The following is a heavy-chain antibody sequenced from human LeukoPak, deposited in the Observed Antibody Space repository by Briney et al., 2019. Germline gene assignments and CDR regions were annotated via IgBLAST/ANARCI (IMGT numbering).Heavy chain of an antibody. Sequence: SETLSLTCTVSGDSVTTTNFYWGWIRQAPGKGLEWIGSLYYGVNAYYKPSLKSRVTISVDTSLNQFSLILTSVTAADTGVYYCARLRVQQLASSYYMDVWGKGTTVTVSS. V-gene: IGHV4-39*01. CDR3: ARLRVQQLASSYYMDV. CDR1: GDSVTTTNFY. J-gene: IGHJ6*03. CDR2: LYYGVNA. D-gene: IGHD6-13*01.